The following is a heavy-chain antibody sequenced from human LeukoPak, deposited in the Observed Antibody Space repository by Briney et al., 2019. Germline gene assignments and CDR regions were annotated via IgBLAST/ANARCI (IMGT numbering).Heavy chain of an antibody. Sequence: SVKVSCKASGGTFSSYAISWVRQAPGQRLERMGGIIPIFGTANYAQKFQGRVTITAGESTSTAYMELSSLRSEDTAVYSCASGYYYGSGSYYNSFDYWGQGTLVTVSS. CDR1: GGTFSSYA. J-gene: IGHJ4*02. V-gene: IGHV1-69*01. D-gene: IGHD3-10*01. CDR3: ASGYYYGSGSYYNSFDY. CDR2: IIPIFGTA.